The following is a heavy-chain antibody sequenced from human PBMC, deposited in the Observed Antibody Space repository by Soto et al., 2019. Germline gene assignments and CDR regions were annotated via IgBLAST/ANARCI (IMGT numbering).Heavy chain of an antibody. CDR2: ISYDGSNK. CDR3: ARVGSGGEMATITLSWYFDY. D-gene: IGHD5-12*01. V-gene: IGHV3-30-3*01. CDR1: GFTFSSYA. J-gene: IGHJ4*02. Sequence: QVQLVESGGGVVQPGRSLRLSCAASGFTFSSYAMHWVRQAPGKGLEWVAVISYDGSNKYYADSVKGRFTISRDNSKNTPYLQMNSLRAEDTAVYYCARVGSGGEMATITLSWYFDYWGQGTLVTVSS.